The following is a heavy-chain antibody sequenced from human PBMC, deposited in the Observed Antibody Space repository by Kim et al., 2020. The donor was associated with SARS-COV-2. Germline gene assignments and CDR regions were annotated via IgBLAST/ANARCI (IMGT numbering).Heavy chain of an antibody. CDR3: ARVVRGYCSGGSCYENWFDP. V-gene: IGHV3-53*01. D-gene: IGHD2-15*01. J-gene: IGHJ5*02. Sequence: RFTISRDNSKNTLYLQMNSLRAEDTAVYYCARVVRGYCSGGSCYENWFDPWGQGTLVTASS.